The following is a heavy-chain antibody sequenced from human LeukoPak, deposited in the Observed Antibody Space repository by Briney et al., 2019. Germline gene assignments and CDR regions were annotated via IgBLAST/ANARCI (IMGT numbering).Heavy chain of an antibody. D-gene: IGHD3-16*01. CDR2: INHSGST. V-gene: IGHV4-34*01. Sequence: ASDTLSLTCAVYGGSFSGYYWSWIRQPPGKGLEWIGEINHSGSTNYNPSLKSRVTISVDTSKNQFSLKLSSVTAADTAVYYCARGAPWGYGMDVWGQGTTVTVSS. CDR3: ARGAPWGYGMDV. CDR1: GGSFSGYY. J-gene: IGHJ6*02.